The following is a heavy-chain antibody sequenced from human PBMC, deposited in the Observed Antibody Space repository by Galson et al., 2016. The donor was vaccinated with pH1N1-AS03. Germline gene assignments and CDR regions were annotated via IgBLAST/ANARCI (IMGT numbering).Heavy chain of an antibody. CDR1: GGTFSSYA. J-gene: IGHJ4*02. D-gene: IGHD1-26*01. V-gene: IGHV1-69*13. CDR2: LIPIFHTP. Sequence: SVKVSCKAPGGTFSSYAFTWVRQAPGQGLEWVGGLIPIFHTPIYAQKFQGRVTITADEFMRTVNMELSSLTSEDTAVYYCARGRGYHLRDTTDYWGLGTLVTVSS. CDR3: ARGRGYHLRDTTDY.